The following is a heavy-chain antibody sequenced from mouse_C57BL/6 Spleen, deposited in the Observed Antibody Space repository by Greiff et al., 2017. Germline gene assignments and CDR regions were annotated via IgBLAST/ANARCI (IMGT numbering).Heavy chain of an antibody. CDR1: GYTFTSYW. V-gene: IGHV1-59*01. CDR2: IDPSDSYT. CDR3: ARRTDGPYAMDY. J-gene: IGHJ4*01. Sequence: QVQLQQPGAELVRPGTSVKLSCKASGYTFTSYWMHWVKQRPGQGLEWIGVIDPSDSYTNYNQKFKGKATLTVDTSSSTAYMQLSSLTSEDSAVYYCARRTDGPYAMDYWGQGTSVTVSS. D-gene: IGHD2-3*01.